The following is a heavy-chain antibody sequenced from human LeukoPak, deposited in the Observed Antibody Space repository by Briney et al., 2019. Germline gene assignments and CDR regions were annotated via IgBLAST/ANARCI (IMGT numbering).Heavy chain of an antibody. Sequence: ASVKVSCTASGYSFTDGYMHWVRQAPGQGPEWMGWIHPNSGGTNYAQKFQGRVALTRDTSIRTAYMELTSLRSDDTAVYFCARGARVWHFWGQGTLVTVSS. CDR3: ARGARVWHF. J-gene: IGHJ4*02. CDR1: GYSFTDGY. CDR2: IHPNSGGT. V-gene: IGHV1-2*02.